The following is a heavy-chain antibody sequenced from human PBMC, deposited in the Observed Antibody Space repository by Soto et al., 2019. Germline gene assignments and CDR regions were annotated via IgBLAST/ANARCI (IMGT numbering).Heavy chain of an antibody. CDR3: ASRFGESLDAFDI. V-gene: IGHV3-23*01. Sequence: GGSLRLSCAASGFTFISYAMRWVRQAPGRGLEWVSAISGSGGSTYYADSVKGRFTISRDNSKNTLYLQMNSLRAEDTAVYYCASRFGESLDAFDIWGQGTMVTVSS. CDR1: GFTFISYA. J-gene: IGHJ3*02. D-gene: IGHD3-10*01. CDR2: ISGSGGST.